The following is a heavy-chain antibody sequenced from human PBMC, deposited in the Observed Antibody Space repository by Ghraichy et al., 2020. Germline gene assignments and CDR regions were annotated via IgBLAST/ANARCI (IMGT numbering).Heavy chain of an antibody. CDR3: ARGKPDYLSSGMTDY. J-gene: IGHJ4*02. V-gene: IGHV4-34*01. CDR1: DGSINGYY. CDR2: INDSGST. D-gene: IGHD3-10*02. Sequence: SQTLSLTCAVYDGSINGYYWNWIRQPPGKGLEWIGEINDSGSTDYNPSLKSRVTMSVDTSKSQFSLKLTSVTAADTAVYYCARGKPDYLSSGMTDYWGQGTLVTVSS.